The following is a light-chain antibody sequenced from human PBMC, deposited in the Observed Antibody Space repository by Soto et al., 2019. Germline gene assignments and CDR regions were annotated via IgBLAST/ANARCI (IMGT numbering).Light chain of an antibody. CDR1: QSVSSD. Sequence: EIVMKQSPDTLSVSPGERVTLSCRASQSVSSDLAWYQQKPGQAPRLLIYGASTRATDIAARFSGSGSGTEFTLTISSLQSEDFAVYYCHQYNNWPPYTFGQGTKLAIK. J-gene: IGKJ2*01. CDR3: HQYNNWPPYT. CDR2: GAS. V-gene: IGKV3-15*01.